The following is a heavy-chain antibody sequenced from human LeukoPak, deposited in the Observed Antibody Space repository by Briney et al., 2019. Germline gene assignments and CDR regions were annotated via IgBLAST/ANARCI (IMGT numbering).Heavy chain of an antibody. CDR1: GFTFSSYA. CDR2: ISGSGGST. D-gene: IGHD3-22*01. Sequence: GGSLRLSCAASGFTFSSYARSWVRQAPGKGLEWVSAISGSGGSTYYADSVKGRFTISRDNSKNTLYLQMNSLRAEDTAVYYCAKHLRDYYDSSGYYYPYNWFDPWGQGTLVTVSS. J-gene: IGHJ5*02. V-gene: IGHV3-23*01. CDR3: AKHLRDYYDSSGYYYPYNWFDP.